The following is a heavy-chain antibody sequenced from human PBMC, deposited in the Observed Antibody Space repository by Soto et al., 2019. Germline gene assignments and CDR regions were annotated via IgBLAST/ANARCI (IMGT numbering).Heavy chain of an antibody. V-gene: IGHV1-46*01. Sequence: ASVKVSCKASGYTFTSYYMHGVRQAPGQGLEWMGIINPSGGSTSYAQKFQGRVTMTRDTSTSTVYMELSSLRSEDTAVYYCARVSYGDYAFDYWGQGTLVTVSS. CDR1: GYTFTSYY. CDR3: ARVSYGDYAFDY. D-gene: IGHD4-17*01. CDR2: INPSGGST. J-gene: IGHJ4*02.